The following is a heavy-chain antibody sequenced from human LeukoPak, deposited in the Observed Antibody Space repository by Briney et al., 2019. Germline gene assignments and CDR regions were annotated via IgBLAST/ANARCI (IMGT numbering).Heavy chain of an antibody. J-gene: IGHJ4*02. D-gene: IGHD3-16*01. Sequence: PSETLSLTXAVYGGSFSGSFSDYYWTCIRQTPGKGLEWIGEIHHSGNTNYNPSLKSRVTISVDTSKNQFSLKLNSLTAADTAVYYCATFRWGVGFEYWGQGTLATVSS. CDR3: ATFRWGVGFEY. CDR2: IHHSGNT. CDR1: GGSFSGSFSDYY. V-gene: IGHV4-34*01.